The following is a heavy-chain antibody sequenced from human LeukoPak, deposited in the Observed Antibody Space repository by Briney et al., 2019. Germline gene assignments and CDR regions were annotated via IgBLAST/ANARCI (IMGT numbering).Heavy chain of an antibody. Sequence: ASVKVSCKASGYTFTDQNMHWVREAPGQGLEWMGWINPNSGATNYAQKFQGRVTMTRDTSISTAYMELNRLRSDDTAVYYCARVGTPQPYWGQGTLVTVSS. V-gene: IGHV1-2*02. CDR3: ARVGTPQPY. J-gene: IGHJ4*02. CDR1: GYTFTDQN. D-gene: IGHD2-15*01. CDR2: INPNSGAT.